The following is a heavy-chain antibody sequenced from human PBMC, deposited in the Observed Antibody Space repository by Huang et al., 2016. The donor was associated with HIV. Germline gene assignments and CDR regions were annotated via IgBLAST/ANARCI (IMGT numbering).Heavy chain of an antibody. CDR1: GYTFTRYY. CDR2: INPSGGRT. J-gene: IGHJ4*02. V-gene: IGHV1-46*03. Sequence: QVQLVQSGAEVKKAGASVKVSCKASGYTFTRYYMHWVRQAPGQGLEWMAIINPSGGRTSYAQECQGRVTMTRDTSTSTVYMELSSLRSEDTAVYYCARGPGGAAAGYYFDYWGQGTLVTVSS. D-gene: IGHD6-13*01. CDR3: ARGPGGAAAGYYFDY.